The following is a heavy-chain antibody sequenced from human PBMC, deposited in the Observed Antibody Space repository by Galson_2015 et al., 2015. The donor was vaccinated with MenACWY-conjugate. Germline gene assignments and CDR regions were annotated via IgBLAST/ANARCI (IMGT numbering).Heavy chain of an antibody. V-gene: IGHV3-30*18. D-gene: IGHD3-16*02. CDR1: GFTFSSYG. CDR3: AKGLLRGFGGVIAYNAGTDY. Sequence: SLRLSCAASGFTFSSYGMHWVRQAPGKGLEWVAVISYDGSNKYYADSVKGRFTISRDNSKNTLYLQMNSLRAEDTAVYYCAKGLLRGFGGVIAYNAGTDYWGQGTLVTVSS. J-gene: IGHJ4*02. CDR2: ISYDGSNK.